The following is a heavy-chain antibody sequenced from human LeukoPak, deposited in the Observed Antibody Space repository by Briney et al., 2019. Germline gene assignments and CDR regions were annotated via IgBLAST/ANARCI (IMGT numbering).Heavy chain of an antibody. CDR1: SGSISSYY. V-gene: IGHV4-59*01. CDR2: IYYSGNT. CDR3: ARVKLFYANGLSTFDI. D-gene: IGHD2/OR15-2a*01. Sequence: PSETLSLTCTVPSGSISSYYWSWIRQSPGKGLEWLGFIYYSGNTNYNPSLKSRVTISIDTSKNQFSLKLSSVTAADTAVYYCARVKLFYANGLSTFDIWGQGTMVIVSS. J-gene: IGHJ3*02.